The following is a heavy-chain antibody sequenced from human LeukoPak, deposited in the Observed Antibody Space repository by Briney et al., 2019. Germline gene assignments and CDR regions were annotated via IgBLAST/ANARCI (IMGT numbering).Heavy chain of an antibody. J-gene: IGHJ6*02. CDR3: ARNHYYYYYGMDV. CDR2: ISYDGTKT. Sequence: PGGSLRLSCAASGFPFSQYAMHWVRQAPGKGLDWVAIISYDGTKTDYADSVKGRFTISRDNAKNTLYLQMNSLRAEDTAVYYCARNHYYYYYGMDVWGQGTTVTVSS. CDR1: GFPFSQYA. V-gene: IGHV3-30-3*01.